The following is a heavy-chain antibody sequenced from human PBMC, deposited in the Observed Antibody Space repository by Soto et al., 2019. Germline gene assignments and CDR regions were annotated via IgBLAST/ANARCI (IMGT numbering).Heavy chain of an antibody. CDR1: GFTFSSYS. J-gene: IGHJ4*02. Sequence: EVQLVESGGVLVQPGGSLRLSCAASGFTFSSYSMNWVRQAPGKGLEWVSYISSSSSTIYYPDSVKGRFTISRDNAKNSLYLQLNSLRAEDTAVYYCARTDIGGISVAGTVGYWGQGTLVTVSS. CDR2: ISSSSSTI. D-gene: IGHD6-19*01. V-gene: IGHV3-48*01. CDR3: ARTDIGGISVAGTVGY.